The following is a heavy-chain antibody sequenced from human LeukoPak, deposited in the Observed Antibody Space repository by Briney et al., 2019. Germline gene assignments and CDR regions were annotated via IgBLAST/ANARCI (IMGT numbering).Heavy chain of an antibody. CDR1: GFTFSSYE. V-gene: IGHV3-48*03. Sequence: GGSLRLSCAASGFTFSSYEMNWVRQAPGKGLEWVSYISSSGSTIYYADSVKGRFTISRDNAKNSLYLQMNSLRAEDTAVYYCAREAWGSGYSGYDFYYYYYMDVWGKGTTVTISS. D-gene: IGHD5-12*01. J-gene: IGHJ6*03. CDR3: AREAWGSGYSGYDFYYYYYMDV. CDR2: ISSSGSTI.